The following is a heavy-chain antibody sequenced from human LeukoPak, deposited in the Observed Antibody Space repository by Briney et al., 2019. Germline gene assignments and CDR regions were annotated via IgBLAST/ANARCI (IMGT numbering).Heavy chain of an antibody. V-gene: IGHV3-23*01. CDR2: ISGSGGST. D-gene: IGHD2-15*01. Sequence: QSGGSLRLSCAASGFTFSSYEMNWVRQAPGKGLEWVSAISGSGGSTYYADSVKGRFTITRDNSKNTLYLQMNSLRAEDTAVYYCAKANVKYCSGGSCFDAFDIWGQGTMVTASS. CDR3: AKANVKYCSGGSCFDAFDI. J-gene: IGHJ3*02. CDR1: GFTFSSYE.